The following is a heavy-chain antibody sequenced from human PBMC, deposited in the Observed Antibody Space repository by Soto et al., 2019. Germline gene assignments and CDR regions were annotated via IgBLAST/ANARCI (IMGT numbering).Heavy chain of an antibody. J-gene: IGHJ6*02. CDR1: GGSISSYY. CDR2: IYYSGST. Sequence: PSETLSLTCTVSGGSISSYYWSWILQPPGKGLEWIGYIYYSGSTNYNPSLKSRVTISVDTSKNQFSLKLSSVTAADTAVYYCAREGVSSSWYNYYGMDVWGQGTTVTVSS. CDR3: AREGVSSSWYNYYGMDV. D-gene: IGHD6-13*01. V-gene: IGHV4-59*01.